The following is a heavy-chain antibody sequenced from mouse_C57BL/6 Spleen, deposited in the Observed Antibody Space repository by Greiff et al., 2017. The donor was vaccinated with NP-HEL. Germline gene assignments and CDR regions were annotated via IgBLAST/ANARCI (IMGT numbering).Heavy chain of an antibody. D-gene: IGHD1-1*01. CDR3: ATYCYGSTGYVDD. Sequence: EVQLQQSGPELVKPGASVKMSCKASGYTFTDYNMNWVKQSTGKGLEWIGVINPKYGTTSYNQKFKGKATLTVDQSSSTAYMQLHSLTSEDSAVDYCATYCYGSTGYVDDWGKGTTVTVSS. V-gene: IGHV1-39*01. J-gene: IGHJ1*03. CDR1: GYTFTDYN. CDR2: INPKYGTT.